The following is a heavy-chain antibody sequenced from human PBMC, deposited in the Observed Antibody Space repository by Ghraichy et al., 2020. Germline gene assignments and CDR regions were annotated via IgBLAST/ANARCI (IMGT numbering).Heavy chain of an antibody. J-gene: IGHJ3*02. Sequence: GGSLRLSCAASGFTFSSYGMHWVRQAPGKGLEWVAAIWYDGSNKYYADSVKGRFTISRDNSKNTLYLQMNSLRAEDTAVYYCARDGDLEMATIWGAFDIWGQGTMVTGSS. CDR1: GFTFSSYG. D-gene: IGHD5-24*01. V-gene: IGHV3-33*01. CDR3: ARDGDLEMATIWGAFDI. CDR2: IWYDGSNK.